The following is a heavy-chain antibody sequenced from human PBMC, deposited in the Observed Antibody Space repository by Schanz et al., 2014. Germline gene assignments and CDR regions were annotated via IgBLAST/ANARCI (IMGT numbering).Heavy chain of an antibody. CDR2: ISVYTGNT. D-gene: IGHD3-9*01. V-gene: IGHV1-18*01. Sequence: QVQLVQSGAEVKKPGASVRVSCKASGYTFTTYAISWVRQAPVQGLEWVGWISVYTGNTKYGQKVQGRVTMTADTSTNTAYMELRSLRSDDTAVYYCAKAEYDILTDSYSRLDPWGQGTLVTVSS. J-gene: IGHJ5*02. CDR3: AKAEYDILTDSYSRLDP. CDR1: GYTFTTYA.